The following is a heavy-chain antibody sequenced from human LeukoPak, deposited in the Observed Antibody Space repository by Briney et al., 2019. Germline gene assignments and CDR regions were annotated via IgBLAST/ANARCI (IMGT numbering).Heavy chain of an antibody. D-gene: IGHD3-22*01. CDR1: GGIFSSYA. Sequence: GASVQVSCKASGGIFSSYAISWVRQAPGQGLEWMGGIIPIFGTANYAQKFQGRVTITADESTSTAYMELSSLRSEDTAVYYCARAGDSSGYYYVNGYFQHWGQGTLVTVSS. V-gene: IGHV1-69*13. CDR2: IIPIFGTA. CDR3: ARAGDSSGYYYVNGYFQH. J-gene: IGHJ1*01.